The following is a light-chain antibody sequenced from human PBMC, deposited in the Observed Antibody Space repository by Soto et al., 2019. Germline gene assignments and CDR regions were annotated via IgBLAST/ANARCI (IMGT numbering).Light chain of an antibody. CDR3: QQYNTDST. J-gene: IGKJ1*01. CDR2: AAS. V-gene: IGKV1-5*01. Sequence: DIQMTQSPSTLSASVRDRVTITCRASQSISSWLAWYQQKPGKAPELLIYAASTLQSGVPSRFSGSGSGTDFTLTISSLQPDDFATYYCQQYNTDSTYGQGTKVDIK. CDR1: QSISSW.